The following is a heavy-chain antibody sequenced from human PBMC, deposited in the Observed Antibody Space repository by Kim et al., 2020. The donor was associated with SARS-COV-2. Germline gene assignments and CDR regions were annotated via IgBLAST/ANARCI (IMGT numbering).Heavy chain of an antibody. CDR1: GFTFRSFW. Sequence: GGSLRLSCAASGFTFRSFWMGWVRQPPGKGLEWVATINDDGSGTYYVDSVKGRFTISRDNAKNSLYLQMDSLRAEDTAAYYCTRHRRRDYNGDIWCQGTRVSLSS. CDR3: TRHRRRDYNGDI. V-gene: IGHV3-7*03. CDR2: INDDGSGT. D-gene: IGHD4-17*01. J-gene: IGHJ1*01.